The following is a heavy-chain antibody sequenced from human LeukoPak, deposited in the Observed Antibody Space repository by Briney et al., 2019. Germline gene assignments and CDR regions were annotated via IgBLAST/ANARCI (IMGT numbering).Heavy chain of an antibody. CDR2: IRSKTYGGTT. V-gene: IGHV3-49*04. D-gene: IGHD3-3*01. CDR1: GFTFGDHA. J-gene: IGHJ4*02. CDR3: TRDGGVGY. Sequence: GRSLRLSCTGSGFTFGDHAMSWVRQAPGKGLERLGFIRSKTYGGTTEYAASVKGRFTISRDDSKSIAYLQMNSLKTEDTAVYYCTRDGGVGYWGQGTLVTVSS.